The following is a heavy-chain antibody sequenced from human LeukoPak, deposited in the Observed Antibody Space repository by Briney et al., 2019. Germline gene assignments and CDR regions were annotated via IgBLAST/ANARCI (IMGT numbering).Heavy chain of an antibody. Sequence: SETLSLTCAVYGGSFSGYYWSWIRQPPAKGLEWIGEINHSGSTNYNPSLKSRVTISVDTSKNQFSLKLSSVTAADTAVYYCARGYCSSTSCYRPYFDYWGQGTLVTVSS. CDR3: ARGYCSSTSCYRPYFDY. CDR1: GGSFSGYY. CDR2: INHSGST. D-gene: IGHD2-2*01. J-gene: IGHJ4*02. V-gene: IGHV4-34*01.